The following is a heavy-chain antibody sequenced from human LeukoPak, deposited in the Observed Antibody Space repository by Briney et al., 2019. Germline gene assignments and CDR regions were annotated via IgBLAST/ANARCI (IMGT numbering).Heavy chain of an antibody. J-gene: IGHJ3*02. V-gene: IGHV3-7*01. D-gene: IGHD4-17*01. Sequence: GGSLRLSCAASGFTFSSYWMSWVRQAPRKGLEWVANIKQDGSEKYYVDSVKGRFTISRDNAKNSLYLQMNSLRAEDTAVYYCARVRTTVTTFDAFDIWGQGTMVTVSS. CDR1: GFTFSSYW. CDR3: ARVRTTVTTFDAFDI. CDR2: IKQDGSEK.